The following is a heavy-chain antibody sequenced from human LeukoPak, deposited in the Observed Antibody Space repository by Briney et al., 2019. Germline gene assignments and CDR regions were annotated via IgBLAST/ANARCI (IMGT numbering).Heavy chain of an antibody. J-gene: IGHJ4*02. CDR1: GGSFSGYY. CDR2: INHSGST. D-gene: IGHD6-19*01. CDR3: ARGRSSGWYMYDY. V-gene: IGHV4-34*01. Sequence: SETLSLTCAVYGGSFSGYYWSWIRQPPGKGLEWIGEINHSGSTNYNPSLKSRVTISVDTSKNQFSLKLSSVTAADTAVYYCARGRSSGWYMYDYWGQGTLVTVSS.